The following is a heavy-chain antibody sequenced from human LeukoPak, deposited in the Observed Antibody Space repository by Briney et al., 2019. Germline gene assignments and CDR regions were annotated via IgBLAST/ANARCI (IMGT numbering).Heavy chain of an antibody. CDR2: ISGYNGKT. Sequence: ASVKVSCKASGYTFTNYGISWVRQAPGQGLEWMGWISGYNGKTNYAQKLQGRVTMTTDTSTSTAYMELRSLRSDDTAVYYCARDTGIAVAGTWDFDYWGQGTLVTVSS. D-gene: IGHD6-13*01. CDR3: ARDTGIAVAGTWDFDY. V-gene: IGHV1-18*01. CDR1: GYTFTNYG. J-gene: IGHJ4*02.